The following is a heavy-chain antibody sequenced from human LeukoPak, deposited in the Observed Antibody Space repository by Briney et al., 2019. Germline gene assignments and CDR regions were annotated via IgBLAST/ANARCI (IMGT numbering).Heavy chain of an antibody. V-gene: IGHV4-30-2*01. CDR1: GGSISSGGYS. CDR2: IYHSGST. J-gene: IGHJ4*02. D-gene: IGHD5-12*01. CDR3: ARGGRKSVRRDYFDY. Sequence: PSETLSLTCAVSGGSISSGGYSWSWIRQPPGKGLEWIGYIYHSGSTYYNPSLKSRVTISVDRSKNQFSLKLSSVTAADTAVYYCARGGRKSVRRDYFDYWGQGTLVTVSS.